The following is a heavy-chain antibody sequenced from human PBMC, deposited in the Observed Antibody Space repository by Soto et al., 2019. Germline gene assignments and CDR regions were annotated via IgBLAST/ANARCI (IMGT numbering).Heavy chain of an antibody. CDR2: TRNKANSHTT. D-gene: IGHD1-26*01. Sequence: PRGSLRLSCAASGFTFSDHYMDWVRQAPGKWPEWVGRTRNKANSHTTEYAASVKGRFTISRDDSKNTLCLQMDSRRAEDTAVYHCARVRDAVHTIDYWAREPWSPSPQ. V-gene: IGHV3-72*01. CDR1: GFTFSDHY. J-gene: IGHJ4*02. CDR3: ARVRDAVHTIDY.